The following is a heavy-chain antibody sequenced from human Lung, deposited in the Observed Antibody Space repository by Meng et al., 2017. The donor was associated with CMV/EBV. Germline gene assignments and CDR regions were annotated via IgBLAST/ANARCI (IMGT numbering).Heavy chain of an antibody. D-gene: IGHD3-3*01. CDR3: AKDLGRDAYYDFWSGPPPPGFDY. V-gene: IGHV3-30*02. Sequence: GGSLRLXCAASGFTFSSYGMHWVRQAPGKGLEWVAFIRYDGSNKYYADSVKGRFTISRDNSKNTLYLQMNSLRAEDTAVYYCAKDLGRDAYYDFWSGPPPPGFDYWGQGTXV. J-gene: IGHJ4*02. CDR1: GFTFSSYG. CDR2: IRYDGSNK.